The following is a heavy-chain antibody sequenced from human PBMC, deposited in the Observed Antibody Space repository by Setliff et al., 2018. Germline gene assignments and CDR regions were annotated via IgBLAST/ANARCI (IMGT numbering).Heavy chain of an antibody. J-gene: IGHJ6*02. CDR3: ARVVYYASGSSLSYGMDV. CDR1: GYTFINFG. D-gene: IGHD3-10*01. CDR2: ISPYTGNT. Sequence: ASVKVSCKASGYTFINFGISWVRQAPGQGLEWVGWISPYTGNTYCAPRLQDRVTLTADTSTNTAYMELRSLRSDDTAMFYCARVVYYASGSSLSYGMDVWGQGTAVTVSS. V-gene: IGHV1-18*01.